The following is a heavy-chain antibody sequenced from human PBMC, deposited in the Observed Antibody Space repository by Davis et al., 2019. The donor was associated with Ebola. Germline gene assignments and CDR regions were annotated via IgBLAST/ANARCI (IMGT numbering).Heavy chain of an antibody. Sequence: HTGGSLRLSCAASGFTFSSYWMHWVRQAPGKGLVWVSRINSDGSSTSYADSVKGRFTISRDNAKNSLYLQMNSLRAEDTAVYYCARPTYSYGLNYYGMDVWGQGTTVTVSS. CDR2: INSDGSST. V-gene: IGHV3-74*01. J-gene: IGHJ6*02. CDR3: ARPTYSYGLNYYGMDV. CDR1: GFTFSSYW. D-gene: IGHD5-18*01.